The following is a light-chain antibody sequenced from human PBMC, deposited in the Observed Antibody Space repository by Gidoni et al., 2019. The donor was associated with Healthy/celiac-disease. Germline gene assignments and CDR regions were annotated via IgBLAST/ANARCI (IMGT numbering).Light chain of an antibody. J-gene: IGKJ5*01. V-gene: IGKV3-20*01. CDR1: QSVSSSY. CDR3: QQYGSMIT. CDR2: GAS. Sequence: IVLTQPPGTLSLSPGERATLSCRASQSVSSSYLAGYQQKPGQAPRLLIYGASSRATGIPDRFSGSGSGTDFTLTISRLEPEDFAVYYCQQYGSMITFGQGTRLEIK.